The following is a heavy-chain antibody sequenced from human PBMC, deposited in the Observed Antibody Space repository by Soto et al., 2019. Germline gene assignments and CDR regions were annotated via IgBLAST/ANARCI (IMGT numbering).Heavy chain of an antibody. CDR1: GGSFSGYY. Sequence: PSETLSLTCAVYGGSFSGYYWSWIRQPPGKGLEWIGEINHSGSTNYNPSLKSRVTISVDTSKNQLSLKLSSVTAADTAVYYCARGRSYDFWSGYYTGYFDYWGQGTLVTVSS. D-gene: IGHD3-3*01. CDR2: INHSGST. CDR3: ARGRSYDFWSGYYTGYFDY. J-gene: IGHJ4*02. V-gene: IGHV4-34*01.